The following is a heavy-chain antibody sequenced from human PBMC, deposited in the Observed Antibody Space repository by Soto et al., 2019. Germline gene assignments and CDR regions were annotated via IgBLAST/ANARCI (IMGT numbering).Heavy chain of an antibody. Sequence: SETLSLTCTVSGGSISSYYWSWIRQPPGKGLEWIGYIYYSGSTNYNPSLKSRVTISVDTSKNQFSLKLSSVTAADTAVYYCARSERSIAVANYYYYYGMDVWGQGTTVPVS. J-gene: IGHJ6*02. V-gene: IGHV4-59*01. CDR1: GGSISSYY. D-gene: IGHD6-19*01. CDR2: IYYSGST. CDR3: ARSERSIAVANYYYYYGMDV.